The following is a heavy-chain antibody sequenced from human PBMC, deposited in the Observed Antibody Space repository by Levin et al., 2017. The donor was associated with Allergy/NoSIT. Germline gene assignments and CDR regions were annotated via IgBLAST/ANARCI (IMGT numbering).Heavy chain of an antibody. J-gene: IGHJ6*02. CDR1: GFSLSTSGMC. CDR2: IDWDDDK. CDR3: ARIPYLGHSYGYYYGMDV. V-gene: IGHV2-70*11. Sequence: ESGPTLVKPSQTLTLTCTFSGFSLSTSGMCVSWIRQPPGKALEWLARIDWDDDKYFSTSLKTRLTISKDTSKNQVVLTMTNMDPVDTATYYCARIPYLGHSYGYYYGMDVWGQGTTVTVSS. D-gene: IGHD5-18*01.